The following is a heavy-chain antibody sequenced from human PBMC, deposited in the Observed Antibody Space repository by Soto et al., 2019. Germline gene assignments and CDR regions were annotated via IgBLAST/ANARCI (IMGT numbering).Heavy chain of an antibody. CDR2: ISAYNGNT. CDR1: GYTSTSYG. CDR3: ARDPGYGSGSPNY. Sequence: GASVKVSCTASGYTSTSYGISWVRQAPGQGLEWMGWISAYNGNTNYAQRLQGRVTMTTDTSTRTAYMELRRLRSDDTAVYYCARDPGYGSGSPNYWGQGTLVTVSS. J-gene: IGHJ4*02. V-gene: IGHV1-18*04. D-gene: IGHD3-10*01.